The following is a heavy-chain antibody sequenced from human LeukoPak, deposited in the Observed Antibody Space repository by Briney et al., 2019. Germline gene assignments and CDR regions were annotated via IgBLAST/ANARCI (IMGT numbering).Heavy chain of an antibody. CDR3: ARGLWNFYDSSGYYRDFDS. V-gene: IGHV1-18*01. CDR1: TSR. J-gene: IGHJ5*01. CDR2: LGTYEGDT. D-gene: IGHD3-22*01. Sequence: ASVKVSCKATSRISWVRQAPGLGLAWMGWLGTYEGDTYYAQKFQGRVTVTTDTSTSTVYMELRNMISDDTAVYYCARGLWNFYDSSGYYRDFDSWGQGTLVTVSS.